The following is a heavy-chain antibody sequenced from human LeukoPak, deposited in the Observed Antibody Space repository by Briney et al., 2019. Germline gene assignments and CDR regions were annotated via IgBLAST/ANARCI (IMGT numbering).Heavy chain of an antibody. CDR2: IDTSSTTM. Sequence: PGGSLRLSCAASGLTFSKYSMTWVRQAPGKGLEWVSFIDTSSTTMYYTDSVKGRFTISRDNAKNSLYLQMNSLRAEDTAVYYCARGETWFRDGYNSHFDYWGQGTLVTVSS. D-gene: IGHD5-24*01. J-gene: IGHJ4*02. V-gene: IGHV3-48*04. CDR1: GLTFSKYS. CDR3: ARGETWFRDGYNSHFDY.